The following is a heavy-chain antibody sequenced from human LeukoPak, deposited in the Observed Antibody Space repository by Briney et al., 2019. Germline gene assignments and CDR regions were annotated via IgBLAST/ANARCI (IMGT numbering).Heavy chain of an antibody. CDR2: IYYSGST. D-gene: IGHD2-2*01. V-gene: IGHV4-59*01. J-gene: IGHJ3*02. CDR3: ARNIVVVPAPSAFDI. CDR1: GGSISSYY. Sequence: PSETLSLTCTVSGGSISSYYWSWIRQPPGKGLEWIGYIYYSGSTNYNPSLKSRVTISVDTSKNQFSLKLSSVTAADTAVYYCARNIVVVPAPSAFDIWGQGTMVTVSS.